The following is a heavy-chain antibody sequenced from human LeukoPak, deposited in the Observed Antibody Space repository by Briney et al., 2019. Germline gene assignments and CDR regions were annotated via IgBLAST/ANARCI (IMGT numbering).Heavy chain of an antibody. Sequence: ASVKVSCKASGGTFSSYAISWVRQAPGQGLEWMGGIIPNFGTANYAQKFQGRVTITADKSTSTAYMELSSLRSEDTAVYYCARAGKLYYGSGSPRSYFDYWGQETLVTVSS. V-gene: IGHV1-69*06. J-gene: IGHJ4*02. CDR3: ARAGKLYYGSGSPRSYFDY. CDR2: IIPNFGTA. D-gene: IGHD3-10*01. CDR1: GGTFSSYA.